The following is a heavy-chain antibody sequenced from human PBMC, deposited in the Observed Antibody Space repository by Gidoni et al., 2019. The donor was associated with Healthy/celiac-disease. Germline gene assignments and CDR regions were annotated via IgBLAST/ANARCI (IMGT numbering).Heavy chain of an antibody. J-gene: IGHJ6*02. V-gene: IGHV3-23*01. CDR2: ISGSGGST. D-gene: IGHD3-10*01. CDR1: GFTFSSYA. CDR3: AKDDSGGYYYGSGTLPDV. Sequence: EVQLLESGGGLVQPGGSLRLSCAASGFTFSSYAMGWVRQAPGKGLEWVSAISGSGGSTYYADSVKGRFTISRDNSKNTLYLQMNSLRAEDTAVYYCAKDDSGGYYYGSGTLPDVWGQGTTVTVSS.